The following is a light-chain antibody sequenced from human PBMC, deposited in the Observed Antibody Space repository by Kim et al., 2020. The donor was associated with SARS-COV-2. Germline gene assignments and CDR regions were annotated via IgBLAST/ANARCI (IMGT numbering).Light chain of an antibody. J-gene: IGLJ2*01. V-gene: IGLV3-1*01. CDR1: RLGNKY. CDR3: QVWESTTTV. Sequence: SYELTQPPSVSVSPGQTASITCSGERLGNKYVCWYQKKPGQSPVVVMYQDERRPSGIPERFSGSNSGNTATLTISGTQAMDEADDYCQVWESTTTVFGGGTQLTVL. CDR2: QDE.